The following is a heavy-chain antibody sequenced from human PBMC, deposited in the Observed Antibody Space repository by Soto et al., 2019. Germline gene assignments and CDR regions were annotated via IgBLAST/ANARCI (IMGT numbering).Heavy chain of an antibody. CDR1: GFTVSSNY. CDR3: ARAVIEGYYDSSPYYFDY. Sequence: LRLSFAASGFTVSSNYMSWVRQAPGKGLEWVSVIYSGGSTYYADSVKGRFTISRDNSKNTLYLQMNSLRVEDTAVYYCARAVIEGYYDSSPYYFDYWGQGTLVTVSS. D-gene: IGHD3-22*01. J-gene: IGHJ4*02. V-gene: IGHV3-53*01. CDR2: IYSGGST.